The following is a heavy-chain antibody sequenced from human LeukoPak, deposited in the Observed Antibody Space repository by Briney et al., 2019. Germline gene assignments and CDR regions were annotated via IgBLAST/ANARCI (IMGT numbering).Heavy chain of an antibody. D-gene: IGHD3-9*01. CDR1: GGSISSYY. CDR2: IYYSGST. V-gene: IGHV4-59*12. J-gene: IGHJ4*02. CDR3: ARLGGVLRYFDWLIKNRVFDY. Sequence: PSETLSLTCTVSGGSISSYYWSWIRQPPGKGLEWIGYIYYSGSTNYNPSLKSRVTISVDTSKNQFSLKLSSVTAADTAVYYCARLGGVLRYFDWLIKNRVFDYWGQGTLVTVSS.